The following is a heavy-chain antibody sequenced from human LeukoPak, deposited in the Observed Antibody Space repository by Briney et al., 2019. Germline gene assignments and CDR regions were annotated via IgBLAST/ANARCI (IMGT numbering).Heavy chain of an antibody. CDR2: VIPIFGTA. Sequence: PVKVSCKGFGGTLSSYSINWVGQAPGQGLEWMGGVIPIFGTANYAQKFQGRVTITADKSTSTAYMELSSLRSEDTAVYYCASTDYYDSSGYYYYWGQGTMVTVSS. D-gene: IGHD3-22*01. J-gene: IGHJ3*01. V-gene: IGHV1-69*06. CDR1: GGTLSSYS. CDR3: ASTDYYDSSGYYYY.